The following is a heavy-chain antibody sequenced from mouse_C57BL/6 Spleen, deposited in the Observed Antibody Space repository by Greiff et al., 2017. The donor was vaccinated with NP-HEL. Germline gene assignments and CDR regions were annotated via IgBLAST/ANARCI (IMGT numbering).Heavy chain of an antibody. Sequence: QVQLQQSGPELVKPGASVKISCKASGYSFSSSWMNWVKQRPGKGLEWIGRIYPGDGDTNYNGKFKGKATLTADESSSTAYMQLSSLTSEDSAVYFCATVYGNQGDMDYWGQGTSVTVSS. CDR1: GYSFSSSW. D-gene: IGHD2-1*01. CDR3: ATVYGNQGDMDY. CDR2: IYPGDGDT. V-gene: IGHV1-82*01. J-gene: IGHJ4*01.